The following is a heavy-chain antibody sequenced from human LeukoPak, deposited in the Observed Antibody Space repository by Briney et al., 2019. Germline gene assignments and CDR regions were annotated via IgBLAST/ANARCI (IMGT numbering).Heavy chain of an antibody. Sequence: SETLSLTCSVSGGSISSSYWSWIRQPPGKGLEWIGYIYYSGSTNYNPSLKSRVTISVDTSKNQFSLKLSSVTAADTAVYYCARGLAAAVDWGQGTLVTVSS. V-gene: IGHV4-59*01. D-gene: IGHD6-13*01. J-gene: IGHJ4*02. CDR1: GGSISSSY. CDR2: IYYSGST. CDR3: ARGLAAAVD.